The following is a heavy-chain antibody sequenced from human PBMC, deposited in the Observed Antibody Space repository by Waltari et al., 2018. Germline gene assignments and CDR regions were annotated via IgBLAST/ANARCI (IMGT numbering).Heavy chain of an antibody. J-gene: IGHJ6*02. CDR2: VDPEDGET. Sequence: QVQLVQSGPEVRKPGASVKVSCKVSGDTLTELSIHWVRLAPGKGLEWMGVVDPEDGETIHEQKFKGRVNMTEDTSTDIAYMELSSLRSEDTAVYYCATDIPPDESQIAVLGITKYDAMDVWGQGTTVTVSS. CDR3: ATDIPPDESQIAVLGITKYDAMDV. CDR1: GDTLTELS. D-gene: IGHD1-20*01. V-gene: IGHV1-24*01.